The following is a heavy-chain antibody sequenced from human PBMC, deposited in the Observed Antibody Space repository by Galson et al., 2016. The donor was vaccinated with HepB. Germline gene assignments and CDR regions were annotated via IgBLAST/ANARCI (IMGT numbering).Heavy chain of an antibody. CDR1: GYTFTGYY. V-gene: IGHV1-2*02. J-gene: IGHJ4*02. D-gene: IGHD2-15*01. Sequence: SVKVSCKASGYTFTGYYMYWVRQAPGHGLEWMGWINPNSGGTNYAQKFQGRVTMTRDTSISTAYMELSRLTSDDTAVYYCARGGENIVVGVAPGGDWGQGTLVTVSS. CDR2: INPNSGGT. CDR3: ARGGENIVVGVAPGGD.